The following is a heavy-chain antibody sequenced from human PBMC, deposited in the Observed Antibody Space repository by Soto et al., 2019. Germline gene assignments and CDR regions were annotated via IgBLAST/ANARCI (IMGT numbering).Heavy chain of an antibody. V-gene: IGHV1-46*01. J-gene: IGHJ6*02. CDR3: AIDLLKGEQYYGMDV. CDR1: GYTFTSYY. CDR2: INPSGGST. D-gene: IGHD3-16*01. Sequence: ASVKVSCKASGYTFTSYYMHWVRQAPGQGLEWMGIINPSGGSTSYAQKFQGRVTITRDTSTSTVYMELSSLRSEDTAVYYCAIDLLKGEQYYGMDVWGQGTTVTVSS.